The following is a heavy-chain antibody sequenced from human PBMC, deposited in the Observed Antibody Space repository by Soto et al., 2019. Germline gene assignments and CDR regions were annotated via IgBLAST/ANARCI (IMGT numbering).Heavy chain of an antibody. V-gene: IGHV3-23*01. CDR3: AKDSGVYYYGSGSLLYYFDY. Sequence: EVQLLESGGGLVQPGGSLRLSCAASGFTFSSYAMSWVRQAPGKGLEWVSAISGSGGSTYYADSVKGRFTISRDNSKNTLYLQMNTLKAEDTAVYYWAKDSGVYYYGSGSLLYYFDYWGQGTLVTVSS. CDR1: GFTFSSYA. D-gene: IGHD3-10*01. J-gene: IGHJ4*02. CDR2: ISGSGGST.